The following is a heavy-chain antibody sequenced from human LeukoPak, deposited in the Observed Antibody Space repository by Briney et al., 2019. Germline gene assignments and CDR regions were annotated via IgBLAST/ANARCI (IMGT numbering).Heavy chain of an antibody. CDR2: IKEDGTEQ. CDR3: ARWSSGWEFDY. CDR1: GFTFSSSW. Sequence: GGSLRLSCVVSGFTFSSSWMTWVRQAPGKGLEWVAHIKEDGTEQYYVDSLKGRFTISRDSAKNSVYLQMNSLKAEDTAVYYCARWSSGWEFDYWGQGTLVSVSS. V-gene: IGHV3-7*05. D-gene: IGHD6-19*01. J-gene: IGHJ4*02.